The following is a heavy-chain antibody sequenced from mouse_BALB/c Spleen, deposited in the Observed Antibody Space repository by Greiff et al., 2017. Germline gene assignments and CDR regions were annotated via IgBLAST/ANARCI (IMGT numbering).Heavy chain of an antibody. CDR3: ARRALRYYAMDY. CDR2: ISSGSSTI. D-gene: IGHD1-1*01. V-gene: IGHV5-17*02. Sequence: EVQLQESGGGLVQPGGSRKLSCAASGFTFSSFGMHWVRQAPEKGLEWVAYISSGSSTIYYADTVKGRFTISRDNPKNTLFLQMTSLRSEDTAMYYCARRALRYYAMDYWGQGTSVTVSS. J-gene: IGHJ4*01. CDR1: GFTFSSFG.